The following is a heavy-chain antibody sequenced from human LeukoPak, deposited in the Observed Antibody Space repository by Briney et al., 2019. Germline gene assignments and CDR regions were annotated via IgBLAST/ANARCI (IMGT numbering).Heavy chain of an antibody. Sequence: GGSLRLSCAASGFIFSSYAMSWVRQAPGEGLEWLSAISGSGGSTCYADSVKGRFTISRDNSKNTLYLQMNSLRAEDTAVYYCAKEKYSYGPMYFDYWGQGTLVTVSS. CDR1: GFIFSSYA. J-gene: IGHJ4*02. D-gene: IGHD5-18*01. V-gene: IGHV3-23*01. CDR3: AKEKYSYGPMYFDY. CDR2: ISGSGGST.